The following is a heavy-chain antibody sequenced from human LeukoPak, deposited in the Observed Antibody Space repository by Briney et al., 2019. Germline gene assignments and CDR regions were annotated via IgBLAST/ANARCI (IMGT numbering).Heavy chain of an antibody. D-gene: IGHD3-10*01. V-gene: IGHV3-21*01. CDR2: IDTSAAYI. CDR1: GFTFSSYS. Sequence: GGSLRLSCAASGFTFSSYSMNWVRQAPGKGLEWVSFIDTSAAYIYYGDSMRGRFTISRDNAKNSLYLQMNGLRAEDTAVYYCARGRSITLLRGVAMSDGFGIWGQGTMVTVSS. CDR3: ARGRSITLLRGVAMSDGFGI. J-gene: IGHJ3*02.